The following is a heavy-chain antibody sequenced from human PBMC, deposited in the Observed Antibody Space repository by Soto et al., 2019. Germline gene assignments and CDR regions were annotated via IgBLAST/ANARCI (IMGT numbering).Heavy chain of an antibody. J-gene: IGHJ5*02. V-gene: IGHV4-4*07. D-gene: IGHD4-17*01. CDR2: IYTSGST. CDR3: ARDLAVTTIWFDP. Sequence: WTWLRQPAGKGLEWIGRIYTSGSTNYNPSLKSRVTMSVDTSKNQFSLKLSSVTAADTAVYYCARDLAVTTIWFDPWGQGTLVTVSS.